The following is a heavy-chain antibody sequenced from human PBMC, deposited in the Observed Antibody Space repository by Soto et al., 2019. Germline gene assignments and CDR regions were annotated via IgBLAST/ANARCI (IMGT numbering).Heavy chain of an antibody. D-gene: IGHD3-16*01. Sequence: VASVKVSCKASGYTFTSYDINWVRQATGQGLEWMGWMNPNSGNTGYAQKFQGRVTMTRNTSISTAYMELSSLRSEDTAVYYCARGEDYVWGSYNYWGQGTLVTVSS. CDR3: ARGEDYVWGSYNY. J-gene: IGHJ4*02. V-gene: IGHV1-8*01. CDR1: GYTFTSYD. CDR2: MNPNSGNT.